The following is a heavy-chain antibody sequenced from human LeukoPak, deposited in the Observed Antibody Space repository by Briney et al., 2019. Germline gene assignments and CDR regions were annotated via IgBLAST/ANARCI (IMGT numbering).Heavy chain of an antibody. V-gene: IGHV4-34*01. Sequence: PSETLSLTCAVYGGSCSGYYWSWIRQPPGKGLEWIGEINHSGSTNYNPSLKSRVTISVDTSKNQFSLKLSSVTAADTAVYYCARGHGWYCSGGSCYFDYWGQGTLVTVSS. CDR3: ARGHGWYCSGGSCYFDY. J-gene: IGHJ4*02. D-gene: IGHD2-15*01. CDR2: INHSGST. CDR1: GGSCSGYY.